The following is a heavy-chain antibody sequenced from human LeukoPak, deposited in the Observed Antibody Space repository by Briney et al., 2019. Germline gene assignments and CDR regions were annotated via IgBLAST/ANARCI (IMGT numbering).Heavy chain of an antibody. D-gene: IGHD6-13*01. V-gene: IGHV3-23*01. CDR3: ARDTPSPSIAAAGRSIDP. CDR1: GFTFSSYA. Sequence: GGSLRLSCAASGFTFSSYAMSWVRQAPGKGLEWVSAISGGGGSTYYADSVKGRFTISRDNSKNTLYLQMNSLRAEDTAVYYCARDTPSPSIAAAGRSIDPWGQGTLVTVSS. CDR2: ISGGGGST. J-gene: IGHJ5*02.